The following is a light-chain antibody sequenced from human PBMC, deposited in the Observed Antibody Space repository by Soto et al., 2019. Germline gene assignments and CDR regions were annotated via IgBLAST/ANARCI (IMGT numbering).Light chain of an antibody. CDR2: DVT. J-gene: IGLJ1*01. V-gene: IGLV2-11*01. CDR1: SSDVGGYNY. CDR3: SSHAGTSVV. Sequence: QSALTQPRSVSGSPGQSVTISCTGTSSDVGGYNYVSWYQQHPGKAPKLMIYDVTTRPSGVPDRFSGSKSGNTASLTISGLQAEDEADYYCSSHAGTSVVFATAPKVTVL.